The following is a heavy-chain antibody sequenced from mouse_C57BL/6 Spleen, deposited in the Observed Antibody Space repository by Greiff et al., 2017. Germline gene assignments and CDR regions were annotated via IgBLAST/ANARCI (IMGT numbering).Heavy chain of an antibody. CDR3: ARGESYFDY. CDR2: ISSGGSYT. CDR1: GFTFSSYG. Sequence: DVQLVESGGDLVKPGGSLKLSCAASGFTFSSYGMSWVRQTPDKRLEWVATISSGGSYTYYPDSVKGRFTISRDNAKNTLYLQMSSLKSEDTAMYYCARGESYFDYWGQGTTRTVSS. J-gene: IGHJ2*01. V-gene: IGHV5-6*01.